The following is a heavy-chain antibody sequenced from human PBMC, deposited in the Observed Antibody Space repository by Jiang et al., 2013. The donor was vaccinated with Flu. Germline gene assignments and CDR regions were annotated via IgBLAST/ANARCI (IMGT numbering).Heavy chain of an antibody. V-gene: IGHV4-39*01. CDR2: IYYSGST. J-gene: IGHJ4*02. CDR1: GGSISSSSYY. D-gene: IGHD3-22*01. Sequence: LLKPSETLSLTCTVSGGSISSSSYYWGWIRQPPGKGLEWIGSIYYSGSTYYNPSLKSRVTISVDTSKNQFSLKLSSVTAADTAVYYCARTSSGYVIDYWGQGTLVTVSS. CDR3: ARTSSGYVIDY.